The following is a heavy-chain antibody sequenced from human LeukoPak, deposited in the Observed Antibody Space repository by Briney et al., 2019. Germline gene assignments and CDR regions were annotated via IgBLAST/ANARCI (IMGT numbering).Heavy chain of an antibody. J-gene: IGHJ4*02. D-gene: IGHD4-11*01. V-gene: IGHV1-69*04. CDR3: ARDFLVEDYTDYFVDY. CDR2: IIPILGIA. CDR1: GGTFSSYT. Sequence: SVKVSGKASGGTFSSYTISWVRQAPGQGLEWMGRIIPILGIANYAQKFQGRVTVTADNSTSTAYMELSSLRSEDTAVYYCARDFLVEDYTDYFVDYWGQGTLVTVSS.